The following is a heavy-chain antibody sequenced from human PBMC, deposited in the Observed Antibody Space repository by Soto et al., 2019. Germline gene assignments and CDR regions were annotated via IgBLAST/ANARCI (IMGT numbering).Heavy chain of an antibody. J-gene: IGHJ4*02. CDR1: GYSFTNYG. D-gene: IGHD2-2*01. CDR2: ISSNNGNT. V-gene: IGHV1-18*01. CDR3: ARASGVVVPAANLDH. Sequence: QVQLVQPGAEVKKPGASLKVSCRASGYSFTNYGVIGVRQAPGQEHGWMGWISSNNGNTNYAQILQHRVIMTTHTTTSTAYMMATILRTDDTAVFYRARASGVVVPAANLDHWVQGALGSVAA.